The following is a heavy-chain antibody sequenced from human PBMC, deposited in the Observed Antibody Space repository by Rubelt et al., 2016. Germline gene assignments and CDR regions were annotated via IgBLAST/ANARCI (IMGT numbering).Heavy chain of an antibody. V-gene: IGHV3-23*01. J-gene: IGHJ3*01. Sequence: EVQLLESGGGLVQDGGSLRLSCTASGFTFNIYAMNWVRQVPGKGLEWVSTIGGPDETFYADFVKGRFSISRDNSKRTLYRKMNSLRVEDTAVYYCTKRHTILGVIIWWGQGTMVTISS. CDR1: GFTFNIYA. CDR3: TKRHTILGVIIW. D-gene: IGHD3-3*01. CDR2: IGGPDET.